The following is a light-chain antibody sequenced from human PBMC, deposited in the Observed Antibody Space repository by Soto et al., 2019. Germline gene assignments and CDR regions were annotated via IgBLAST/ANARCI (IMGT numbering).Light chain of an antibody. J-gene: IGKJ4*01. V-gene: IGKV1-39*01. CDR1: QSIGKY. CDR2: AAS. Sequence: DIQMTQSPSSLSASVGARVPITCRARQSIGKYLSWFQQTPGNAPKLLIYAASGLQSGVPSRFSGSGSGTDFTLTISSLQPEDFATYYCQQLHSYPLTFGGGTKVDIK. CDR3: QQLHSYPLT.